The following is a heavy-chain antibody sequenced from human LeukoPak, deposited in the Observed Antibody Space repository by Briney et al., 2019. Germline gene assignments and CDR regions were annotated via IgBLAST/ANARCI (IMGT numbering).Heavy chain of an antibody. V-gene: IGHV4-59*01. CDR3: ARGQNAWFDP. CDR1: GGSISSYY. CDR2: IFYSGST. Sequence: SETLSLTCTVSGGSISSYYWSWIRQPPGKGLEWIGYIFYSGSTNYNPSLKSRVTIPIDTSKNQFSLKLTSVTAADTAVYYCARGQNAWFDPWGQGTLVTVSS. J-gene: IGHJ5*02.